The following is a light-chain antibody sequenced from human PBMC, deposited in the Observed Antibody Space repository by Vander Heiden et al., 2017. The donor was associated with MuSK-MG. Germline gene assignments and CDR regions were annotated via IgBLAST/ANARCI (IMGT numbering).Light chain of an antibody. CDR3: QQGVSPPLT. J-gene: IGKJ4*01. Sequence: DIQMTQSPSSLSASVGDRVTITCRASQSITKYLNWYQEKPGKAPKLLIYDVSTLHSGVPSRFSGSGSGTDFTLTISRLQPEDFATYSCQQGVSPPLTFGGGTKVEIK. CDR1: QSITKY. V-gene: IGKV1-39*01. CDR2: DVS.